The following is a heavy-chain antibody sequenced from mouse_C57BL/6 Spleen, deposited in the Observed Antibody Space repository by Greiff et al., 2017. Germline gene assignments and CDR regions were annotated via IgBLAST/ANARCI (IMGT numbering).Heavy chain of an antibody. CDR1: GFTFSDYY. J-gene: IGHJ2*01. D-gene: IGHD2-3*01. Sequence: EVKLMESEGGLVQPGSSMKLSCTASGFTFSDYYMAWVRQVPEKGIEWVANINYDGSSTYYLDSLKSRFIISRDNAKNILYLQMSSLKSEDTATYYCARVNDGLFDYWGQGTTLTVSS. V-gene: IGHV5-16*01. CDR2: INYDGSST. CDR3: ARVNDGLFDY.